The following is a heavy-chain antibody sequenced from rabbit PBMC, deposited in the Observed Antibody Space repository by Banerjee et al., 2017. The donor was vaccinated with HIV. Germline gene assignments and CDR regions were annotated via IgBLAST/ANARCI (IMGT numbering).Heavy chain of an antibody. CDR2: IYTGDGST. V-gene: IGHV1S45*01. Sequence: QEQLEESGGDLVKPGASLTLTCTASGIDFSSYYYMCWVRQAPGKRPEWIACIYTGDGSTYYANWAKGRFTISKTTSTTVTLQMTNLTDADTATYFCARSTSGYDIGDLWGPGTL. J-gene: IGHJ4*01. CDR3: ARSTSGYDIGDL. CDR1: GIDFSSYYY. D-gene: IGHD1-1*01.